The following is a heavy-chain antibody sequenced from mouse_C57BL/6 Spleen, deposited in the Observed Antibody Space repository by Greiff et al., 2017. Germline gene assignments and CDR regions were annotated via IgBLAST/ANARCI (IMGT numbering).Heavy chain of an antibody. V-gene: IGHV1-53*01. Sequence: VQLQQSGTELVKPGASVKLSCKASGYTFTSYWMHWVKQRPGQGLEWIGNINPSNGGTNYNEKFKSKATLTVDKSSSTAYMQLRSLTSEDSAVYYCARIYGSSAWFAYWGQGTLVTVSA. J-gene: IGHJ3*01. CDR1: GYTFTSYW. CDR2: INPSNGGT. CDR3: ARIYGSSAWFAY. D-gene: IGHD1-1*01.